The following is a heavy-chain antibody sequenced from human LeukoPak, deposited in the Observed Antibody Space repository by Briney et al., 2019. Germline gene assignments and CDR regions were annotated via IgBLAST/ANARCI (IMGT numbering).Heavy chain of an antibody. CDR1: GGSFSGYY. V-gene: IGHV4-34*01. CDR3: ASLVATIP. CDR2: INHSGST. D-gene: IGHD5-12*01. J-gene: IGHJ5*02. Sequence: SETLSLTCAVYGGSFSGYYWSWIRQPPGKGLEWIGEINHSGSTNYNPSLTSRVTISVDTSKNQFSLKLSSVTAADTAVYYCASLVATIPWGQGTLVTVSS.